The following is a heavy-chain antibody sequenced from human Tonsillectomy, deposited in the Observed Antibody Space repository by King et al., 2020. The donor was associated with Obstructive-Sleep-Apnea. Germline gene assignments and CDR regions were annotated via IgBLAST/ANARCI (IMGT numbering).Heavy chain of an antibody. CDR1: GGSFSDYY. CDR3: ARGSGAADVNWFDP. CDR2: INHSGST. J-gene: IGHJ5*02. Sequence: VQLQQWGAGLLKPSETLSLSCAVYGGSFSDYYWSWIRQPPGKGLEWIGEINHSGSTNYNASLKGRVTLSVDMSKNQFSLKLTSVTAADTAVYYCARGSGAADVNWFDPWGQGALVTVSS. D-gene: IGHD6-13*01. V-gene: IGHV4-34*01.